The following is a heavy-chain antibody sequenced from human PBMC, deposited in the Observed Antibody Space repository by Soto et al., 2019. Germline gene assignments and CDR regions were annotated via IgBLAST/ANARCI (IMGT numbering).Heavy chain of an antibody. D-gene: IGHD6-6*01. CDR2: IYHSGST. CDR3: ARGPYSSSSDYYYGMDV. Sequence: PSETLSLTCTVSGGSISSYYWSWIRQPPGKGLEWIGYIYHSGSTYYNPSLKSRVTISVDRSKNQFSLKLSSVTAADTAVYYCARGPYSSSSDYYYGMDVWGQGTTVTVSS. CDR1: GGSISSYY. J-gene: IGHJ6*02. V-gene: IGHV4-59*12.